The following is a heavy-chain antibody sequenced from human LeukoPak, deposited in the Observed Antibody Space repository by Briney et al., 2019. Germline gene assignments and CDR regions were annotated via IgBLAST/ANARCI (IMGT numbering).Heavy chain of an antibody. J-gene: IGHJ4*02. V-gene: IGHV4-4*02. CDR2: IYHSGST. CDR1: GGSISSSNW. CDR3: ARVTVSGGSFDY. Sequence: KPSETLSLTCAVSGGSISSSNWWSWVRQPPGKGLEWVGEIYHSGSTNYNPSLKSRVTISVDKSKNQFSLKLSSVTAADTAVYYCARVTVSGGSFDYWGQGTLVTVSS. D-gene: IGHD3-16*01.